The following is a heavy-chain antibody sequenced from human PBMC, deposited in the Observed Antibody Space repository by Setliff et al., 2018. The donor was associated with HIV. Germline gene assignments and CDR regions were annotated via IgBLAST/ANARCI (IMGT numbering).Heavy chain of an antibody. D-gene: IGHD3-9*01. CDR3: ARHVSDYDILTGYYNKHFDY. CDR1: NDFITSTYY. CDR2: IYYSGST. V-gene: IGHV4-39*01. J-gene: IGHJ4*02. Sequence: SETLSLTCSVSNDFITSTYYWGWIRQPPGKGLEWIGSIYYSGSTYYNPSLKSRVTISVDTSKNQFSLTLPSVTAADTAVYYCARHVSDYDILTGYYNKHFDYWGPGTLVTVSS.